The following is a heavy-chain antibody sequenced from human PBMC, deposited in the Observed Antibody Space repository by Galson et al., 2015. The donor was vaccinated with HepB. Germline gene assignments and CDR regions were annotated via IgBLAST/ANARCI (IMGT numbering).Heavy chain of an antibody. V-gene: IGHV1-46*01. CDR3: ARGGLASVSWGYFDL. CDR2: INPSGGTT. Sequence: SVKVSCKAAGYTFTSYYIHWVRQAPGQGLEWMGIINPSGGTTRYTQKFQGRVTMTRDTSTSTVYMELSNLKSEDTAVYYCARGGLASVSWGYFDLWGRGTLVTVSS. D-gene: IGHD5/OR15-5a*01. CDR1: GYTFTSYY. J-gene: IGHJ2*01.